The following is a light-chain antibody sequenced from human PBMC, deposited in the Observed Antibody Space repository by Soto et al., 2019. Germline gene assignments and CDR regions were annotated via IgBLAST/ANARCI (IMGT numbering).Light chain of an antibody. CDR1: QGINTF. CDR2: SAS. J-gene: IGKJ5*01. CDR3: QQSFSTPT. V-gene: IGKV1-39*01. Sequence: IQLTQSPSSLSASVGDRVTITCRASQGINTFLAWYQQKPGKAPELLIYSASNLQSGVPSRFSGSGSGTDFTLTISSLQPEDFATYYCQQSFSTPTFGQGTRLEIK.